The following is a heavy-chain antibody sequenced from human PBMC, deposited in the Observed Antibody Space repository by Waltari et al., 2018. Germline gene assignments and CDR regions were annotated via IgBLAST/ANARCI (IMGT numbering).Heavy chain of an antibody. CDR3: ARGEGGYYYGMDV. CDR2: INPSGGST. J-gene: IGHJ6*02. CDR1: GYTFTSYY. Sequence: QVQLVQSGAEVKKPGASVKVSCKASGYTFTSYYMHWVRQAPGQGLEWMGIINPSGGSTNYAQKFQGRVTITADESTSTAYMELSSLRSEDTAVYYCARGEGGYYYGMDVWGQGTTVTVSS. V-gene: IGHV1-46*01.